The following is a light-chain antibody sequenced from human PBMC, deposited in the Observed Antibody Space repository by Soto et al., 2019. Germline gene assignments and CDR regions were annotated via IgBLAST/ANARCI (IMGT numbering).Light chain of an antibody. J-gene: IGLJ1*01. CDR2: DVS. CDR3: SSYTSSSTLTV. Sequence: QSALTQPASVSGSPGQSITISCTGTSSDVGGYNYVSWYQQHPGKAPKLMIYDVSNRPSGVSNRFSSSKSGNTASLTISGLQAEDEADYYCSSYTSSSTLTVFGTGTKSPS. V-gene: IGLV2-14*01. CDR1: SSDVGGYNY.